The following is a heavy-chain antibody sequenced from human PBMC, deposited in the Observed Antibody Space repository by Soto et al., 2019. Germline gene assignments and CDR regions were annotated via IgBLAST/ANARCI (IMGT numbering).Heavy chain of an antibody. Sequence: EVQLLESGGGLVQPGGSLRLSCAASGFTFSSYAMSWVRQAPGKGLEWVSGISGSGSSTYYADSVKGRFTISRDNSKNTVYLQMNSLRAEDTAVYLCAKGARYSSGTNWFDPWVQGTLVTVSS. CDR1: GFTFSSYA. CDR3: AKGARYSSGTNWFDP. V-gene: IGHV3-23*01. D-gene: IGHD6-19*01. J-gene: IGHJ5*02. CDR2: ISGSGSST.